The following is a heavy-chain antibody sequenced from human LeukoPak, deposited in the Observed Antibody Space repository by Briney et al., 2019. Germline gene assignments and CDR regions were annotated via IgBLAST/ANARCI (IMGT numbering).Heavy chain of an antibody. V-gene: IGHV4-30-4*07. CDR3: ARDHPLGYDFWSGYSTNWFDP. J-gene: IGHJ5*02. CDR2: IYYSGST. CDR1: GGSISSGGYS. D-gene: IGHD3-3*01. Sequence: SQTLSLTCAVSGGSISSGGYSWSWIRQPPGKGLEWIGYIYYSGSTYYNPSLKSRVTISVDTSKNQFSLQLNSVTPEDTAVYYCARDHPLGYDFWSGYSTNWFDPWGQGTLVTVSS.